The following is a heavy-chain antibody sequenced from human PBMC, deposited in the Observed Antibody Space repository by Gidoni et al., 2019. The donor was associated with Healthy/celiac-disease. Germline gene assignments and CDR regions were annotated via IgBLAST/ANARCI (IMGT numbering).Heavy chain of an antibody. D-gene: IGHD5-18*01. CDR3: VRGRDTAMIPLDY. CDR1: GFTFSSYA. V-gene: IGHV3-64D*06. J-gene: IGHJ4*02. Sequence: EVQLVESGGGLVQPGGSLSISCSASGFTFSSYAMHWVRQAPGKGLEYGSAISSNGGSTYYADSVKGRFTISRDNSKNTLYLQMSSLRAEDTAVYYCVRGRDTAMIPLDYWGQGTLVTVSS. CDR2: ISSNGGST.